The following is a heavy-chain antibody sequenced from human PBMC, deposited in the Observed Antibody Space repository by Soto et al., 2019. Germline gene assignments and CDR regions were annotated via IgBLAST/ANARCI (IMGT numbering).Heavy chain of an antibody. J-gene: IGHJ4*02. V-gene: IGHV3-23*01. D-gene: IGHD2-21*01. CDR2: ISGSGGST. CDR3: ATCPCIVVDFEY. Sequence: GGSLRLSCGASGFTFSSYAMSWVRQAPGKGLEWVSAISGSGGSTYYADSVKGRFTISRDNSKNTLYLQMNSLRAEDTAVYYCATCPCIVVDFEYWGQGTLVTVSS. CDR1: GFTFSSYA.